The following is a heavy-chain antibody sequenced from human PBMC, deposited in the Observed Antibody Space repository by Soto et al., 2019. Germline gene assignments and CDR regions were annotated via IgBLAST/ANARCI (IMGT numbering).Heavy chain of an antibody. Sequence: QLQLQESGPGLVKPSETLSLTCTVSGGSISSSSYYWGWIRQPPGKGLEWIGSIYYSGSTYYNPSLKSRVTISVDTSKNQFSLKLSSVTAADTAVYYCARNSEVEGIDYWGQGTLVTVSS. CDR1: GGSISSSSYY. J-gene: IGHJ4*02. CDR3: ARNSEVEGIDY. V-gene: IGHV4-39*01. CDR2: IYYSGST.